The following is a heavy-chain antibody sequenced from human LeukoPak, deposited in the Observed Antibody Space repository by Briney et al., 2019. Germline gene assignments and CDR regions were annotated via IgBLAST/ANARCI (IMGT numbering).Heavy chain of an antibody. CDR3: ARDLEGPDTAMGHGAY. V-gene: IGHV1-2*02. D-gene: IGHD5-18*01. CDR2: INPNSGGT. CDR1: GYTFTGYY. J-gene: IGHJ4*02. Sequence: ASVKVSCKASGYTFTGYYMHWVRQAPGQGLEWMGWINPNSGGTNYAQKFQGRVTMTRDTSISTAYMELSRLRSDGTAVYYCARDLEGPDTAMGHGAYWGQGTLVTVSP.